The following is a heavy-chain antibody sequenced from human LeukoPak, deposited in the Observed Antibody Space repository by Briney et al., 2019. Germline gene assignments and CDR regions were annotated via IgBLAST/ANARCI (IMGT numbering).Heavy chain of an antibody. V-gene: IGHV3-9*03. J-gene: IGHJ2*01. D-gene: IGHD1-1*01. CDR1: GFTFDDYA. Sequence: GGSLRLSCAASGFTFDDYAMNWVRQAPGKGLEWVSGISWNSGSTVYADSVKGRFTISRDNAKNSLYLQMNSLRADDMAFYYCAKDKTFQLDIHNWYFDLWGRGTLVTVSS. CDR3: AKDKTFQLDIHNWYFDL. CDR2: ISWNSGST.